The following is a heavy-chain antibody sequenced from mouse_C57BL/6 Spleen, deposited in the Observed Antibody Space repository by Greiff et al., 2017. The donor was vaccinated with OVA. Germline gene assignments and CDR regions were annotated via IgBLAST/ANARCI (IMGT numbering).Heavy chain of an antibody. Sequence: QVQLQQPGAELVKPGASVKLSCKASGYTFTSYWMHWVKQRPGQGLEWIGMIHPNSGSTNYNEKFKSKATLTVDKSSSTAYMQLSSLTSEDSAVYYCARGGSNYWYFDVWGTGTTVTVSS. CDR2: IHPNSGST. CDR1: GYTFTSYW. J-gene: IGHJ1*03. D-gene: IGHD2-5*01. CDR3: ARGGSNYWYFDV. V-gene: IGHV1-64*01.